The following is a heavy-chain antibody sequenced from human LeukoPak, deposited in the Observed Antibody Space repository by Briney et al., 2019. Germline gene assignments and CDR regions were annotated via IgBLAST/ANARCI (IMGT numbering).Heavy chain of an antibody. J-gene: IGHJ3*02. CDR2: IYPGDSDT. CDR3: ARSGPIRIVGYDAFDI. Sequence: PGESLKISCKGSGYSFTSYWIGWVRQMPGKGLEWMGIIYPGDSDTRYSPSFQGQVTISADKSISTAYLQWSSLKASDTAMYYCARSGPIRIVGYDAFDIWGQGTMVTVSS. CDR1: GYSFTSYW. D-gene: IGHD1-26*01. V-gene: IGHV5-51*01.